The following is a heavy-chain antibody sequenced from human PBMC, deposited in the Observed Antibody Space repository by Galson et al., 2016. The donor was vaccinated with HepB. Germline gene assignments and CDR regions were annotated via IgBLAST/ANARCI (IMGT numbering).Heavy chain of an antibody. CDR3: ARRHYFDFRNSAYAERNVWFDP. J-gene: IGHJ5*02. V-gene: IGHV4-34*01. CDR1: GGSLSGPY. D-gene: IGHD3-3*01. CDR2: VNDSGTT. Sequence: SETLSPTCAVHGGSLSGPYWSWIRQAPGKGLEWIGEVNDSGTTKVTPSHKSRVTMSADTSRNQFSLELRSVTAADTAVYFCARRHYFDFRNSAYAERNVWFDPWGPGVLVTVSS.